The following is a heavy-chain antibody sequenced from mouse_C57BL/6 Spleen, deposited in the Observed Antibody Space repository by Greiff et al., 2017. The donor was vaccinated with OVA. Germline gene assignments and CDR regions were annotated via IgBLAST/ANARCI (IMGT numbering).Heavy chain of an antibody. J-gene: IGHJ1*03. D-gene: IGHD3-2*02. CDR2: IYPGSGST. V-gene: IGHV1-55*01. CDR1: GYSFTSYW. CDR3: ARELQAYWYYDV. Sequence: QVQLQQSGAELVKPGASVKMSCTASGYSFTSYWITWVKQRPGQGLEWIGDIYPGSGSTNYNEKFKSKATLTVDTSSSTAYMQRSSLTSEDSAVYYCARELQAYWYYDVWGTGTTVTVSS.